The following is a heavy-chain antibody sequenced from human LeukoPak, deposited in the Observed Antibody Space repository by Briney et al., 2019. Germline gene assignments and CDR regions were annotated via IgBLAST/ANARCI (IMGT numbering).Heavy chain of an antibody. D-gene: IGHD1-14*01. V-gene: IGHV4-59*01. J-gene: IGHJ4*02. CDR3: ERVTAGDHQFLDY. CDR2: IYYSGST. Sequence: PSETLSLTCTVSGGSISSYYWSWIRQPPGKGLEWIGYIYYSGSTNYNPSLKSRVTISVDTSKNQFSLKLSSVTAADTAVYYCERVTAGDHQFLDYWGQGTLVTVSS. CDR1: GGSISSYY.